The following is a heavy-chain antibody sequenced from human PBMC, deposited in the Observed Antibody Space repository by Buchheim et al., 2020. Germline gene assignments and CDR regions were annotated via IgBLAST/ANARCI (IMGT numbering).Heavy chain of an antibody. D-gene: IGHD6-19*01. CDR3: AYSSGWDAEYFQH. CDR1: GGSISSHY. Sequence: QVQLQESGPGLVKPSETLSLSCNVSGGSISSHYWSWIRQPPGKGLEWIGYIYYSGSTNYNPSLKSRVTISVDTSKNQFFLTLNSVTAADTAVYYCAYSSGWDAEYFQHWGQGTL. V-gene: IGHV4-59*11. CDR2: IYYSGST. J-gene: IGHJ1*01.